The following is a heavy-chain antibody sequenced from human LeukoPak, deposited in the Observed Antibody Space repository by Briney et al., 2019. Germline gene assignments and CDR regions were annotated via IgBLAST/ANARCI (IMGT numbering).Heavy chain of an antibody. J-gene: IGHJ6*02. CDR2: ISGSGSNT. Sequence: PGGSLRLSCAASGFTFSSYAMHWVRQAPGKGLEWVSAISGSGSNTYYADSVKGRFTISRDNSKNSLCLQMNSLRAEDTAVYYCARAEGDYLNYYGMDVWGQGTTVTVSS. CDR3: ARAEGDYLNYYGMDV. CDR1: GFTFSSYA. D-gene: IGHD4-17*01. V-gene: IGHV3-23*01.